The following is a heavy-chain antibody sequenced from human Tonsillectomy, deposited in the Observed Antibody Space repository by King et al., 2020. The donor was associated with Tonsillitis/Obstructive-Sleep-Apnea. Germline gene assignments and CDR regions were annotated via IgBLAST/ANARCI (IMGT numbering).Heavy chain of an antibody. CDR1: GFTFSSSV. V-gene: IGHV3-30*18. J-gene: IGHJ4*01. Sequence: VKLVESGGGVVQPGRSLRLSCAASGFTFSSSVMHWVRQAPGKGLEWVAVISSDGSKKYYADSVKGRFTISRDNSKTTLYLQMNSLRVEDMAVYFCANEAVSPFDYWGHGTLVIVSS. CDR3: ANEAVSPFDY. D-gene: IGHD2-8*01. CDR2: ISSDGSKK.